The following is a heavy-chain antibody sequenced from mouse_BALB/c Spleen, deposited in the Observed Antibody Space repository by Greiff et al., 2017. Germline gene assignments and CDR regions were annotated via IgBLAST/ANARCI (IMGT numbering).Heavy chain of an antibody. Sequence: QVQLQQSGAELARPGASAKMSCKASGYTFTSYTMHWVKQRPGQGLEWIGYINPSSGYTNYNQKFKDKATLTADKSSSTAYMQLSSLTSEDSAVYYCASYDYDGAWFAYWGQGTLVTVSA. CDR3: ASYDYDGAWFAY. CDR2: INPSSGYT. CDR1: GYTFTSYT. D-gene: IGHD2-4*01. J-gene: IGHJ3*01. V-gene: IGHV1-4*01.